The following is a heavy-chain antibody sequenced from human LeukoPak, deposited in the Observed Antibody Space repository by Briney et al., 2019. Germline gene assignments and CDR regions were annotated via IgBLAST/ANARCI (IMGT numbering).Heavy chain of an antibody. J-gene: IGHJ4*02. D-gene: IGHD3-10*01. CDR2: ISDSSDFT. CDR1: GFTFSDFF. CDR3: ARALYGSVSYSTY. V-gene: IGHV3-11*05. Sequence: GGSLRLSCAASGFTFSDFFMTWLRQAPGKGLEWVSYISDSSDFTAYSDSVEGRFTISRDNARNSLYLQMNSLRAEDTAVYYCARALYGSVSYSTYWGQGTLVTVSS.